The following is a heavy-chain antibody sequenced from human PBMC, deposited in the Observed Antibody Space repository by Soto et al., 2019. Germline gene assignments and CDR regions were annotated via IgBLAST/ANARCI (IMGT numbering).Heavy chain of an antibody. Sequence: SERLSLTCTVSGDSVSSSSYYWGCVRQPPGRGLEWIANISYSGNTYYNPSLKSRVTISVDTCKNQFSLRLSSVTAADTALYYCARHFLVRGSLSWFDPWGQGTRVSVSS. CDR3: ARHFLVRGSLSWFDP. CDR1: GDSVSSSSYY. J-gene: IGHJ5*02. D-gene: IGHD3-10*01. V-gene: IGHV4-39*01. CDR2: ISYSGNT.